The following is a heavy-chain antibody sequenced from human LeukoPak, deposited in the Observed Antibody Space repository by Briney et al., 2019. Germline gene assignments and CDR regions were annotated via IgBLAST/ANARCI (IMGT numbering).Heavy chain of an antibody. D-gene: IGHD3-3*01. J-gene: IGHJ3*02. V-gene: IGHV4-59*01. CDR3: ARVLRFLERSDAFDI. Sequence: ETLSLTCTVSGGSISSYYWSWIRQPPGKGLEWIGYIYYSGSTNYNPSLKSRVTISVETSKNQFSLKLSSVTAADTAVYYCARVLRFLERSDAFDIWGQGTMVTVSS. CDR1: GGSISSYY. CDR2: IYYSGST.